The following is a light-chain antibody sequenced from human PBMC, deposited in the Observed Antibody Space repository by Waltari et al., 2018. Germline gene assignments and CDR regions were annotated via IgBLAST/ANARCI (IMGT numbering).Light chain of an antibody. J-gene: IGKJ1*01. V-gene: IGKV4-1*01. CDR1: HSVFWSSKNKNC. CDR2: WAS. Sequence: DIVMPQYPDSLAVPLGERATLNCKSSHSVFWSSKNKNCLAWYQQKPRQPPKLLIYWASTRESGVPDRFSGSGSGTDFTLTISSLQAEDVAVYYCQQYCDTPRTFGQGTKVEIK. CDR3: QQYCDTPRT.